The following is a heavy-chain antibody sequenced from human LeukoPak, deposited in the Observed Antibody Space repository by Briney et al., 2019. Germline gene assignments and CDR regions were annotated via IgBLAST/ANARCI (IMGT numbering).Heavy chain of an antibody. V-gene: IGHV4-39*07. CDR2: IFYSGST. CDR3: AREPRYCGGGNCYRGGYMDV. D-gene: IGHD2-15*01. Sequence: SETLSLTCTVSGGSISSSSYYWGWIRQPPGKGLEWIGSIFYSGSTYYNPSLKSRVTISVDTSKNQFSLKLTSVTAADTAVYYCAREPRYCGGGNCYRGGYMDVWGKGATVTVSS. J-gene: IGHJ6*03. CDR1: GGSISSSSYY.